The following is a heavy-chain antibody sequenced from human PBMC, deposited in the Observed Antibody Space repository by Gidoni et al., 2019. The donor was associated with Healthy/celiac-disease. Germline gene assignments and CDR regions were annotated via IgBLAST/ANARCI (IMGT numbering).Heavy chain of an antibody. V-gene: IGHV4-39*01. CDR2: IYYSGST. CDR1: GGSISSSSYY. D-gene: IGHD4-17*01. CDR3: ARQSYGDYGDY. J-gene: IGHJ4*02. Sequence: QLQLQESGPGLVKPSETLSLTCPVSGGSISSSSYYWGWIRQPPGKGREWIGSIYYSGSTYYNPSRKSRVTISVDTSKNQFSLKLSSVTAADTAVYYCARQSYGDYGDYWGQGTLVTVSS.